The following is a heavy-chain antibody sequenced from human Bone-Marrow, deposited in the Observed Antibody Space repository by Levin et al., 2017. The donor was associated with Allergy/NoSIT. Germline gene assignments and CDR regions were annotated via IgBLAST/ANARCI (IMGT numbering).Heavy chain of an antibody. J-gene: IGHJ6*04. CDR1: GFTFSSHA. Sequence: QPGGSLRLSCAASGFTFSSHAMSWVRQAPGKGLVWVSGISGSGGTIYYADSVKGRFAISRDNSKNTLYLQMNSLRAEDTAAYYCAKCDDDFWSASDVWGKGTTVTVSS. D-gene: IGHD3-3*01. CDR2: ISGSGGTI. V-gene: IGHV3-23*01. CDR3: AKCDDDFWSASDV.